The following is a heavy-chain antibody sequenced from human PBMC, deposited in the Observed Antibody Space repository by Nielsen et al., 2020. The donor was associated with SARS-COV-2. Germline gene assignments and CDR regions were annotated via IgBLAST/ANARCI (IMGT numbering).Heavy chain of an antibody. CDR1: GFTFSSYA. Sequence: GGSLRLSCAASGFTFSSYAMSWVRKAPGKGLEWVSSIGNSGDNIYYADSVKGRFTVSRDNSKNTLYREMNSLRAEDTAVYFCARQCYGSNDYWGQGTLVTVSS. CDR2: IGNSGDNI. V-gene: IGHV3-23*01. D-gene: IGHD2-15*01. J-gene: IGHJ4*02. CDR3: ARQCYGSNDY.